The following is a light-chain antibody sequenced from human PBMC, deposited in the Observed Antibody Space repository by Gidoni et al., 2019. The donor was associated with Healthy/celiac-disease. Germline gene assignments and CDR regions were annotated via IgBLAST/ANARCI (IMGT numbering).Light chain of an antibody. CDR3: QQCDSTPQT. Sequence: DIQMTQSPSSLSASVGDRVTITCRASQSISSYLNWYQQKPGKAPKLLIYAASNLESGVPSRFSGSGSGTDFTLTISSLQPEDFATYYCQQCDSTPQTFGQXTKVEIK. CDR1: QSISSY. CDR2: AAS. V-gene: IGKV1-39*01. J-gene: IGKJ1*01.